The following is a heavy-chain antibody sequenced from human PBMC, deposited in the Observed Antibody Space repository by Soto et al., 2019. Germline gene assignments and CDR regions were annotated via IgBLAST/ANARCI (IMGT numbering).Heavy chain of an antibody. CDR3: AKYYYDILTGYLNYYYYYYMDV. V-gene: IGHV3-23*01. CDR2: ISGSGGST. D-gene: IGHD3-9*01. CDR1: GFTFSSYA. Sequence: GGSLRLSCAASGFTFSSYAMSWVRQAPGKGLEWVSAISGSGGSTYYADSVKGRFTISRDNSKNTLYLQMNSLRAEDTAVYYCAKYYYDILTGYLNYYYYYYMDVWGKGTTVTVSS. J-gene: IGHJ6*03.